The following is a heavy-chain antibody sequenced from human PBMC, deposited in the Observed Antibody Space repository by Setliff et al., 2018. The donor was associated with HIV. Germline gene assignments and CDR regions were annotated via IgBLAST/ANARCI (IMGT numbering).Heavy chain of an antibody. CDR1: GFSLSTSGVG. J-gene: IGHJ4*02. CDR2: IYWDDDK. D-gene: IGHD6-13*01. Sequence: VSGPTLVNPTPPLTLTCTFSGFSLSTSGVGVGWIRQPPGKALEWLALIYWDDDKRYSPSLKSRLTITKDTSKNQVVLTMTNMDPVDTATYYCAHAHPYSSSWYWGFFVDYWGQGTLVTGS. V-gene: IGHV2-5*02. CDR3: AHAHPYSSSWYWGFFVDY.